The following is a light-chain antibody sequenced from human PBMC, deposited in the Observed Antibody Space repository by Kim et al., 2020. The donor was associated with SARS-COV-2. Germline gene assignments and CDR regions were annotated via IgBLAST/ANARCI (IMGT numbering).Light chain of an antibody. CDR1: QRISSW. CDR2: KAS. Sequence: DIQMTQSPSTLSASVGDRVTITCRASQRISSWLAWYQQKPGEAPGLLIYKASSLESGAPSRFSGSGSGTEFTLTISSLQPDDFTTYYCQQYNSYPWTFGQGTKVDIK. V-gene: IGKV1-5*03. J-gene: IGKJ1*01. CDR3: QQYNSYPWT.